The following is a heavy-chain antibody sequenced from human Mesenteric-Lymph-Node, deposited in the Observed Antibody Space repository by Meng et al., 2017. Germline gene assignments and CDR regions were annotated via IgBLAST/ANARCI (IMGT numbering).Heavy chain of an antibody. CDR3: AKFRSGSVTTSYYFDY. D-gene: IGHD4-17*01. J-gene: IGHJ4*02. V-gene: IGHV3-23*01. CDR1: GFTFSSYA. Sequence: GESLKISCAASGFTFSSYAMSWVRQAPGKGLEWVSAISGSGGSTYYADSVKGRFTISRDNSKNTLYLQMNSPRAEDTAVYYCAKFRSGSVTTSYYFDYWGQGTLVTVSS. CDR2: ISGSGGST.